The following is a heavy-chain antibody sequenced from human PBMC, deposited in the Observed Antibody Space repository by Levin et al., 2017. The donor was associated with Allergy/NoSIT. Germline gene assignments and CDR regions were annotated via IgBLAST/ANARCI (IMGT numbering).Heavy chain of an antibody. CDR3: ARLGTYYSDFSQRFDY. CDR1: GYNFPDYW. Sequence: GESLKISCTTSGYNFPDYWIAWVRQVPGKGLEWMGLMYPGDPDIRYGPSFQGQVIISADKTISTAYLQWSSLKASDTAIYYCARLGTYYSDFSQRFDYWGQGTLVTVSS. D-gene: IGHD3/OR15-3a*01. J-gene: IGHJ4*02. CDR2: MYPGDPDI. V-gene: IGHV5-51*01.